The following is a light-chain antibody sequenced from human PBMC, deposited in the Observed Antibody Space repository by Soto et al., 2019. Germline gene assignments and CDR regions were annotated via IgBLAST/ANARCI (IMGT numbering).Light chain of an antibody. Sequence: EIVMTQSPANLSVSPGERATLSCRASQSVSSNLAWYQQKPGQGPRLLIYGASTRATGIPARFSGSGSGTAFTLTISSLQSEDFAVYYCQQYTKWPPYTFGQGTKVEIK. CDR3: QQYTKWPPYT. CDR1: QSVSSN. V-gene: IGKV3-15*01. CDR2: GAS. J-gene: IGKJ2*01.